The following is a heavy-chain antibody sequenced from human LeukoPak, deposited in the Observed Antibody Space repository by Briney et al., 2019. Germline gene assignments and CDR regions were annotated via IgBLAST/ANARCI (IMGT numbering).Heavy chain of an antibody. CDR2: IYYSGST. D-gene: IGHD4-17*01. CDR3: ARLLIDYGDYGFDP. V-gene: IGHV4-39*07. Sequence: PSETLSLTCTVSGGSISSSSYYWGWIRQPPGKGLEWIGSIYYSGSTYYNPSLKSRVTISVDTSKNQFSLKLSSVTAADTAVYYCARLLIDYGDYGFDPWGQGTLVTVSS. CDR1: GGSISSSSYY. J-gene: IGHJ5*02.